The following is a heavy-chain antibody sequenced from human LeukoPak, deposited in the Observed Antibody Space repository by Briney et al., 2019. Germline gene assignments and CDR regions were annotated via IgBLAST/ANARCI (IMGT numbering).Heavy chain of an antibody. CDR2: ISGGSSHI. CDR1: GFRFSDCD. Sequence: GGSLSLACSGSGFRFSDCDLNWVRQAPGKGLEGVSSISGGSSHIYYADSIKGRFTISRDNAKNSVYLQMNSLRDEDTAVYYCTRAYPPLRTAAAGDLWGLGTLVSVSS. V-gene: IGHV3-21*06. D-gene: IGHD6-13*01. J-gene: IGHJ5*02. CDR3: TRAYPPLRTAAAGDL.